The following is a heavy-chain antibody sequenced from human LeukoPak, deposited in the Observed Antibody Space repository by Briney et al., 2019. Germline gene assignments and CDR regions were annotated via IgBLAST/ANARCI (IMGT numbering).Heavy chain of an antibody. CDR2: IYSGST. CDR3: ARLMSLSGYSYYGMDV. CDR1: GFSFSSYT. D-gene: IGHD2-15*01. V-gene: IGHV3-23*05. J-gene: IGHJ6*02. Sequence: PGGSLRLSCAASGFSFSSYTMTWARQAPGKGLEWVSAIYSGSTYYADSVKGRFTMSRDNSKNTVYLQMNSLRAEDTAVYYCARLMSLSGYSYYGMDVWGQGTTVTVSS.